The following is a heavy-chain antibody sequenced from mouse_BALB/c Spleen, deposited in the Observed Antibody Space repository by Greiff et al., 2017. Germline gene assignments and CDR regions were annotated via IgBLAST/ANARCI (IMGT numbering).Heavy chain of an antibody. CDR1: GFTFSSFG. D-gene: IGHD1-1*01. CDR2: ISSGSSTI. CDR3: ARLGYYGSSWYFDV. J-gene: IGHJ1*01. V-gene: IGHV5-17*02. Sequence: DVHLVESGGGLVQPGGSRKLSCAASGFTFSSFGMHWVRQAPEKGLEWVAYISSGSSTIYYADTVKGRFTISRDNPKNTLFLQMTSLRSEDTAMYYCARLGYYGSSWYFDVWGAGTTVTVSS.